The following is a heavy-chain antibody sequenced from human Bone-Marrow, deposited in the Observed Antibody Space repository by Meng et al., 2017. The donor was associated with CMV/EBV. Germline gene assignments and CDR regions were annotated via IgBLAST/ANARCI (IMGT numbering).Heavy chain of an antibody. CDR2: IYYSGST. V-gene: IGHV4-59*01. CDR1: GGSISNYY. Sequence: SETLSLTCTVSGGSISNYYWSWIRQPPGKGLEWIGYIYYSGSTNYNPSLKSRVTISLDTSKNQFPLKMRSVTAADTAVYYCARSNWNWHDSWGQGTLVAVSS. J-gene: IGHJ5*01. CDR3: ARSNWNWHDS. D-gene: IGHD1-1*01.